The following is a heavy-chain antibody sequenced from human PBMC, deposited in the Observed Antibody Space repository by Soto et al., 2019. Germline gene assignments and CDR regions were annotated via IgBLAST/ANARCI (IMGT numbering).Heavy chain of an antibody. J-gene: IGHJ6*02. V-gene: IGHV1-18*01. Sequence: QVHLVQSGAEVKKPGASVKVSCKASNETLTTYGISWVRQAPGQGLEWMGWVSGYSGHSSSAQEFQDRVIMTTDTSTTTAYMALRSLTSDDSAVYFCARDSSSSGYYYGMAVWGQGTTVTVSS. CDR2: VSGYSGHS. CDR1: NETLTTYG. CDR3: ARDSSSSGYYYGMAV. D-gene: IGHD6-6*01.